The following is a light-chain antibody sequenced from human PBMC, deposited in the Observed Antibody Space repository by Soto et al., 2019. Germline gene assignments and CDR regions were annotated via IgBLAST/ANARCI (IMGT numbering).Light chain of an antibody. J-gene: IGKJ2*01. Sequence: DIHLTQSPSFLSASVGDRVTITCRAIQGINIFLAWFQQKPGKAPNLLISAASTLQSGVPSRFSGSGSETEFTLTITSLQPEDSATYYCQQRNSYPRTFGQGTKVEIK. CDR2: AAS. V-gene: IGKV1-9*01. CDR1: QGINIF. CDR3: QQRNSYPRT.